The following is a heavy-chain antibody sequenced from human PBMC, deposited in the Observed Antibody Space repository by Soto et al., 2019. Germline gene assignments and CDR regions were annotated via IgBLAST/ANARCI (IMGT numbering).Heavy chain of an antibody. J-gene: IGHJ5*02. CDR3: ASEGRRWELLNWFDP. CDR1: GGSISSSSYY. Sequence: QLQLQESGPGLVKPSETLSLTCTVSGGSISSSSYYWGWIRQPPGKGLEWIGSIYYSGSNYYNPSLTSRVTISVDTSKNQFSLKLSSVTAADTAVYYCASEGRRWELLNWFDPWGQGTLVTVSS. V-gene: IGHV4-39*01. D-gene: IGHD1-26*01. CDR2: IYYSGSN.